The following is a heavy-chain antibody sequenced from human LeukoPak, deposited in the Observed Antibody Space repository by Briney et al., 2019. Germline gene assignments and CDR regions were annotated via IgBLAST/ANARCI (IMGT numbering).Heavy chain of an antibody. Sequence: ASVKVSCKASGGTFSSYAISWVRQAPGQGLEWMGRIIPIFGTANYAQKLQGRVTMTTDTSTSTAYMELRSLRSDDTAVYYCAREGRTGAFDIWGQGTMVTVSS. J-gene: IGHJ3*02. V-gene: IGHV1-69*05. CDR3: AREGRTGAFDI. D-gene: IGHD1-14*01. CDR2: IIPIFGTA. CDR1: GGTFSSYA.